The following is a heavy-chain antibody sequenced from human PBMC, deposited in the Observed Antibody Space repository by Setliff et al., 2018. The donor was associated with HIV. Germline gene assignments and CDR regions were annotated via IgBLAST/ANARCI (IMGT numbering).Heavy chain of an antibody. CDR1: GGSISSHY. CDR2: IYYSGST. CDR3: ARAGYSNEIDY. J-gene: IGHJ4*02. V-gene: IGHV4-59*11. Sequence: PSETLSLTCTVSGGSISSHYWSWIRQPPGKGLEWIGYIYYSGSTNYNPSLKSRVTISVDTSKNQFSLKLTSVTAADTAVYYCARAGYSNEIDYWGQGTLVTVPQ. D-gene: IGHD4-4*01.